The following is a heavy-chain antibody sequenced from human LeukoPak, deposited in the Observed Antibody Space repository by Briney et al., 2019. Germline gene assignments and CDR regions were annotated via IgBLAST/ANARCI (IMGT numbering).Heavy chain of an antibody. J-gene: IGHJ4*02. CDR1: GGSISSHY. V-gene: IGHV4-59*11. CDR2: IYYSGST. Sequence: PSETLSLTCTVSGGSISSHYWSWIRQPPGKGLEWIGYIYYSGSTNYNPSLKSRVTIPVDTSKNQFSLKLSSVTAADTAVYYCASGEGDYFDYWGQGTLVTVSS. D-gene: IGHD4-17*01. CDR3: ASGEGDYFDY.